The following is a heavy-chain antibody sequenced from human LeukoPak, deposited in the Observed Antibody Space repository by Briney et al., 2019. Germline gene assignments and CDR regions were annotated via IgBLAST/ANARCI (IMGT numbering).Heavy chain of an antibody. D-gene: IGHD2-2*01. CDR3: ARDIVVVPAAIGAFDI. CDR2: INPKSGGT. J-gene: IGHJ3*02. Sequence: ASVKVSCQASGYTFADYYIHWVRQAPGQGLEWMGWINPKSGGTNYAQKFQGRVTLTRDTPITTAYMELSRLRSDDTAVYYCARDIVVVPAAIGAFDIWGQGTMVTVSS. CDR1: GYTFADYY. V-gene: IGHV1-2*02.